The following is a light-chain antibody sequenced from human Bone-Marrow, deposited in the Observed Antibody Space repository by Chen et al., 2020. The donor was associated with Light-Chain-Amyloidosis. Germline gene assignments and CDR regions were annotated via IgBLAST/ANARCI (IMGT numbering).Light chain of an antibody. V-gene: IGLV2-14*01. Sequence: QSALSQHAPVSGSPGQSTTLSGTGTSSDVGGDNHVSWYQQHPDKAPKLMIYEVTNRPSWVPDRFSGSKSDNTASLTISGLQTEDEADYFCSSYTITNTLVFGSGTRVTVL. J-gene: IGLJ1*01. CDR1: SSDVGGDNH. CDR3: SSYTITNTLV. CDR2: EVT.